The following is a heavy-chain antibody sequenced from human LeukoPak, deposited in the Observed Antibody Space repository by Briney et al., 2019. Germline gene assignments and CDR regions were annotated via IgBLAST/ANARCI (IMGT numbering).Heavy chain of an antibody. Sequence: PSETLSLTCTVSGGSINSDDYYWTWIRQPPGKGLEWIGYIYQSGSTYYNPSLKSRVTISVDRSKNQFSLKLSSVTAADTAVFYCAGAEYSSGWYVFDYWGQGTLVTVSS. V-gene: IGHV4-30-2*01. J-gene: IGHJ4*02. CDR2: IYQSGST. CDR1: GGSINSDDYY. CDR3: AGAEYSSGWYVFDY. D-gene: IGHD6-19*01.